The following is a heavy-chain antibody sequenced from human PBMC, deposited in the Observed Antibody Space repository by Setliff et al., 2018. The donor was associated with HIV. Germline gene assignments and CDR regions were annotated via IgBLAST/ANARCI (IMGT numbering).Heavy chain of an antibody. V-gene: IGHV4-61*09. J-gene: IGHJ6*03. Sequence: PSETLSLTCTVSGGSISSGSYYWSWIRQPAGKGLEWIGHIYTSGNTNHNPSLKSRVTISVDTSENQFSPKLSSVTAADTAVYYCARGNSRRLRVHYYYYYMDVWCKGTTVTAP. CDR2: IYTSGNT. D-gene: IGHD4-17*01. CDR3: ARGNSRRLRVHYYYYYMDV. CDR1: GGSISSGSYY.